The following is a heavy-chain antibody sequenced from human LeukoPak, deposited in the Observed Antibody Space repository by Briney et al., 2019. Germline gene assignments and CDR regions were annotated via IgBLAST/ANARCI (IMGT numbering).Heavy chain of an antibody. D-gene: IGHD1-1*01. CDR3: AKDAYNWGYTYYFDY. J-gene: IGHJ4*02. V-gene: IGHV3-23*01. CDR1: GFTFSSYA. CDR2: ISGSGGST. Sequence: GGSLRLSCAASGFTFSSYALSWVHQAPGKGLEWVSAISGSGGSTYYADSVKGRFTISRDNSKNTLYLQMNSLRAEDTAVYYCAKDAYNWGYTYYFDYWGQGTLVTVSS.